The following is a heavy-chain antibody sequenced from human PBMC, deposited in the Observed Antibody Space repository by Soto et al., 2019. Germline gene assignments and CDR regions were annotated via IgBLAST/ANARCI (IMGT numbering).Heavy chain of an antibody. J-gene: IGHJ4*02. CDR1: GFTFSSYW. D-gene: IGHD3-9*01. CDR3: AREGRYFDWLLSFDY. CDR2: IKQDGSEK. Sequence: GGSLRLSCAASGFTFSSYWMSWVRQAPGKGLEWVANIKQDGSEKYYVDSVKGRFTISRDNAKNSLYLQMNSLRAEDTAVYYCAREGRYFDWLLSFDYWGQGTLVTVSS. V-gene: IGHV3-7*01.